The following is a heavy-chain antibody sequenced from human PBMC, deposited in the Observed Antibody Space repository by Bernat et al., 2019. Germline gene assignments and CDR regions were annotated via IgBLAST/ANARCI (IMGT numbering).Heavy chain of an antibody. CDR3: AKDRTDGGGYDAFDS. CDR1: GVTFSSFA. CDR2: VAGSGHRA. Sequence: EVQLVESGGALVQPGGSLRLSCVVSGVTFSSFAMSWVRQAPGKGLEWVAGVAGSGHRAHHADSVKGRFTVSRDNLKDTVWLQMNSLRVEDTALYFCAKDRTDGGGYDAFDSWGQGTMVIVSS. J-gene: IGHJ3*01. D-gene: IGHD1-1*01. V-gene: IGHV3-23*04.